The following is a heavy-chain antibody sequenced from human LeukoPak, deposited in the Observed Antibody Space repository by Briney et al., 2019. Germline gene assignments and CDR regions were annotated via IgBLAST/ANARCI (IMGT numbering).Heavy chain of an antibody. J-gene: IGHJ6*02. V-gene: IGHV1-2*02. D-gene: IGHD3-16*01. Sequence: AAVKVSCKASGYTFTDYYIHWVRQAPGQGLEWMGWINTRNGGTNYAQNFQGRVTMTRDTSISTAYLELSSLRSDDTAVYSCASSYGLYYYYGMDVWGQGTTVSVSS. CDR2: INTRNGGT. CDR3: ASSYGLYYYYGMDV. CDR1: GYTFTDYY.